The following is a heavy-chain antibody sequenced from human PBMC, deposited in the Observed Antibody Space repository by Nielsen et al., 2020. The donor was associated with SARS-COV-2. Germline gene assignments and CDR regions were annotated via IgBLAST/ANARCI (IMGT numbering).Heavy chain of an antibody. CDR1: GFSVSSHD. J-gene: IGHJ6*02. CDR2: IYSDGST. CDR3: ARDLQGLQSAGYGMDV. V-gene: IGHV3-53*01. D-gene: IGHD3-16*01. Sequence: GESLKISCAASGFSVSSHDMNWVRQAPGKGLQWVSLIYSDGSTKYADSVKGRFTISRDNSKNTLYLQMNSLRAEDTAVYYCARDLQGLQSAGYGMDVWGQGTTVTVSS.